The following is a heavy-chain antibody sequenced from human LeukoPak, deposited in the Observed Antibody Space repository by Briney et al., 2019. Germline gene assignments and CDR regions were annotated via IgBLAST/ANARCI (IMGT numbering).Heavy chain of an antibody. V-gene: IGHV1-46*01. CDR3: ARVGDDSSGYYYRSFDY. D-gene: IGHD3-22*01. CDR2: INPSGGST. CDR1: GYTFTSYY. Sequence: ASVEVSCKSSGYTFTSYYMHWVRQAPGQGLEWMGIINPSGGSTSYAQKFQGRVTMTRDTSTSTVYMELSSLRSEDTAVYYCARVGDDSSGYYYRSFDYWGQGTLVTVSS. J-gene: IGHJ4*02.